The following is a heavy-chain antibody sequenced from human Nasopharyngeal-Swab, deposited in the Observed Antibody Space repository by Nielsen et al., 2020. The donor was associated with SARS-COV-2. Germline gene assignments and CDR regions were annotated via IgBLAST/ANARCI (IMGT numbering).Heavy chain of an antibody. CDR3: ARVGPYCSGGSCYPD. Sequence: GGSLRLSCAASGFTFSSYSMNWVRQAPGKGLEWVSYISSSSSTIYYADSVKGRFTISRDNAKNSLYLQMNSLRDEDTAVYYCARVGPYCSGGSCYPDWGQGTLVTVSS. CDR1: GFTFSSYS. CDR2: ISSSSSTI. D-gene: IGHD2-15*01. J-gene: IGHJ4*02. V-gene: IGHV3-48*02.